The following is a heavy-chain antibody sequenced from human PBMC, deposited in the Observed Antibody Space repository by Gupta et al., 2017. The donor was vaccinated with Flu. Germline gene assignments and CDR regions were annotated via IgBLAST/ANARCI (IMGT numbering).Heavy chain of an antibody. J-gene: IGHJ1*01. Sequence: QVQLQESGPGLVKPSQTLSLTCTVSGGSSSSGGHYWSWIRQHPGKGLEWIVYISNSGATYYNPSRLSRVTMSKDMSESQFSLNRRCVKAEDTAVYYCATASVVGVIVAYFRRWSPGILATVSS. V-gene: IGHV4-31*03. D-gene: IGHD2-21*01. CDR3: ATASVVGVIVAYFRR. CDR2: ISNSGAT. CDR1: GGSSSSGGHY.